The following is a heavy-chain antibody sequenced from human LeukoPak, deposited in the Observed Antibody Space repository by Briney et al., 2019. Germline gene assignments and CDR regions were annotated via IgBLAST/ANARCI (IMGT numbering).Heavy chain of an antibody. D-gene: IGHD6-19*01. CDR2: IYYSGST. CDR1: GGSLSRYC. V-gene: IGHV4-59*08. Sequence: SGTLSLTCTVSGGSLSRYCWSWIRQPPGKGLHWMGHIYYSGSTNYNPTLKSRVTISIGPPKSQFSLWLSSVTAPDTDVYHSARLHSSGWYDPELVGMDVWGQGITVIVSS. CDR3: ARLHSSGWYDPELVGMDV. J-gene: IGHJ6*02.